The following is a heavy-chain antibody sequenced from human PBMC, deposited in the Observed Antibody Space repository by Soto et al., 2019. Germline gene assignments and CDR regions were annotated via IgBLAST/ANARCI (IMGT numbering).Heavy chain of an antibody. CDR1: GGTFSSYA. Sequence: QVQLVQSGAEVKKPGSSVKVSCKASGGTFSSYAISWVRQAPGQGLECMGGIIPIFGTADYAQKFQGRVTITADESTSTDYMELSSLRSEDTAVYYCARHPGRPYYYSGMDVWGQGTTVTVSS. V-gene: IGHV1-69*12. CDR3: ARHPGRPYYYSGMDV. D-gene: IGHD2-15*01. J-gene: IGHJ6*02. CDR2: IIPIFGTA.